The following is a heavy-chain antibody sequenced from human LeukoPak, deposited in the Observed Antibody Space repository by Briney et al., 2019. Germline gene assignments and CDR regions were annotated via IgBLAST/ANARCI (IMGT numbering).Heavy chain of an antibody. J-gene: IGHJ4*02. D-gene: IGHD3-22*01. V-gene: IGHV3-23*01. CDR2: ISGSGGST. Sequence: PGGSLRLSCAASGFTFSSYAMSWVRQAPGKGLEWVSAISGSGGSTYYADSVKGRFTISRDNSKNTLYLQMNSLRAEDTAVYYCAKRLRYYYDSSGYYYGIDYWGQGTLVTVSS. CDR3: AKRLRYYYDSSGYYYGIDY. CDR1: GFTFSSYA.